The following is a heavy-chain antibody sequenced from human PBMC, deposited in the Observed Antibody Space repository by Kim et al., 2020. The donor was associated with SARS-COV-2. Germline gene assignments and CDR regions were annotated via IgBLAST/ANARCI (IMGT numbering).Heavy chain of an antibody. J-gene: IGHJ4*02. Sequence: SETLSLTCTVSGGSISSSSYYWGWIRQPPGKGLEWIGSIYYSGSTYYNPSLKSRVTISVDTSKNQFSLKLSSVTAADTAVYYCARRYSSSWYPFDYWGQGTLVTVSS. D-gene: IGHD6-13*01. V-gene: IGHV4-39*01. CDR3: ARRYSSSWYPFDY. CDR1: GGSISSSSYY. CDR2: IYYSGST.